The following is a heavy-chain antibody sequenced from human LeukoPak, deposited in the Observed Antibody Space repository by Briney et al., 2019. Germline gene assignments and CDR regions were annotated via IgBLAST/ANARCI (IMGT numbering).Heavy chain of an antibody. V-gene: IGHV3-7*03. Sequence: ETLSLTCTVSGGSISSYYWSWVRQAPGKGLEWVANINQGEGEKYYVDSVKGRFTISRDNAKKSLFLQMNGLRAEDTAVYYCARGRFIAGTTAYYFDYWGQGTLVTVSS. CDR3: ARGRFIAGTTAYYFDY. CDR2: INQGEGEK. J-gene: IGHJ4*02. D-gene: IGHD1-26*01. CDR1: GGSISSYY.